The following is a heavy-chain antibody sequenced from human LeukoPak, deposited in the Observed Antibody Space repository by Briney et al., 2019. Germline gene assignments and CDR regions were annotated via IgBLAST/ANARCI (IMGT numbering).Heavy chain of an antibody. CDR1: GFTFSNTW. CDR3: SNSYCGGDCYSGGYFDY. D-gene: IGHD2-21*02. Sequence: GGSLRLSCAASGFTFSNTWMNWVRQAPGKGLEWVGHVKSKTDGGTTDYAAPVKGRFTISRDDSENTLYLQMNSLKTEDTAVYYCSNSYCGGDCYSGGYFDYWGQGTLVTVSS. V-gene: IGHV3-15*01. J-gene: IGHJ4*02. CDR2: VKSKTDGGTT.